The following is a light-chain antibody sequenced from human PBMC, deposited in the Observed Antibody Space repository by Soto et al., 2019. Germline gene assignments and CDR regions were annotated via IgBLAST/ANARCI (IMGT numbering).Light chain of an antibody. CDR2: GAS. CDR3: QQYNNWTLT. V-gene: IGKV3-15*01. Sequence: EIVMTQTPATLSVSPGERATLSCRASQSVSSNLAWYQQKPGQAPRLLIYGASTRATGIPARFSGSRSGTEFTLTIDSLQSEDFAVYYCQQYNNWTLTCGGGTKVEIK. J-gene: IGKJ4*01. CDR1: QSVSSN.